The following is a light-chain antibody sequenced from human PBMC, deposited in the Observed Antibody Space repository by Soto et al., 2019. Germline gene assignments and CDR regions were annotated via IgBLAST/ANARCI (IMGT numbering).Light chain of an antibody. J-gene: IGLJ1*01. Sequence: QSALTQPRSVSGSPGQSVTISCTGTSSDVGGYNYVSWYQQHPGKAPKVMIYDVSERPSGVPDRFSGSKSGKTASLTISGLQAEXEADYYCCSYAGSPRYVLGTGTKVTV. V-gene: IGLV2-11*01. CDR2: DVS. CDR1: SSDVGGYNY. CDR3: CSYAGSPRYV.